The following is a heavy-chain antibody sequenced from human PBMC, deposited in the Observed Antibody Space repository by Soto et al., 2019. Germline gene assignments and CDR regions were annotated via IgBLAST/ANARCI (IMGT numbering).Heavy chain of an antibody. Sequence: QVQLVESGGGVVQPGRSLRLSCAASGFTFSSYAMHWVRQAPGKGLEWVAVISYDGSNKYYADSVKDRFTISRDNSKNTLYLQMNSLRAEDTAVYYCARGPSYYDSSGYYYGIDYWGQGTLVTVSS. CDR3: ARGPSYYDSSGYYYGIDY. CDR2: ISYDGSNK. V-gene: IGHV3-30-3*01. D-gene: IGHD3-22*01. CDR1: GFTFSSYA. J-gene: IGHJ4*02.